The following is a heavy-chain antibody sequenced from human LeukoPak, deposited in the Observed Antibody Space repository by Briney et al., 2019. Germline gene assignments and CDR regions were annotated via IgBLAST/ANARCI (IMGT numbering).Heavy chain of an antibody. CDR3: ARGRTLTTIFDY. CDR1: GFSLTDSF. V-gene: IGHV3-53*01. D-gene: IGHD4-17*01. CDR2: MSRGGGT. J-gene: IGHJ4*02. Sequence: GGSLRLSCAASGFSLTDSFMAWVRQAPGKGLQWVAHMSRGGGTEEAASVKGRFTVSRDTSRNIFYLQMTSLRAEDTAMYYCARGRTLTTIFDYWGQGTLVTASS.